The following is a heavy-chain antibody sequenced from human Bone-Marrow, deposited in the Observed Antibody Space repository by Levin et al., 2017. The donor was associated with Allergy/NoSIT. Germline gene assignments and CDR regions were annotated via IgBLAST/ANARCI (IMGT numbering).Heavy chain of an antibody. CDR1: GGSISSGRYY. CDR2: IYTTGST. V-gene: IGHV4-61*02. J-gene: IGHJ6*03. CDR3: ARDRLASLYYYSMDV. Sequence: PSETLSLTCSVSGGSISSGRYYFTWVRQSAGKGLEWIGRIYTTGSTNYNPSLESRVTISRDTFKKEVYLTLSSVTAADTAVYYCARDRLASLYYYSMDVWGRGTTVSVSS.